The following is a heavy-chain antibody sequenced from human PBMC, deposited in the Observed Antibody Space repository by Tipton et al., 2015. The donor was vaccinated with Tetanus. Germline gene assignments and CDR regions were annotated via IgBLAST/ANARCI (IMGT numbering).Heavy chain of an antibody. CDR1: GFTFSSYA. V-gene: IGHV3-23*01. J-gene: IGHJ6*02. Sequence: SLRLSCAASGFTFSSYAMSWVRQAPGKGLEWVSAISGSGGSTYYADSVKGRFTISRDNSKNTLYLQMNSLRAEDTAVYYCAKARSPAIGTIRGPTWYYYGMDVWGQGTTVTVSS. CDR3: AKARSPAIGTIRGPTWYYYGMDV. CDR2: ISGSGGST. D-gene: IGHD2/OR15-2a*01.